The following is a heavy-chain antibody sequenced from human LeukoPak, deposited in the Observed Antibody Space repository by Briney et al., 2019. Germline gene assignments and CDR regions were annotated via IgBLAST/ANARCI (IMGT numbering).Heavy chain of an antibody. J-gene: IGHJ2*01. D-gene: IGHD4-11*01. Sequence: GGSLRLSCAASGFTFSSYAMSWVRQAPGKGLEWVSAISGSGGSTYYADSVKGRFTISRDNSKNTLYLQMNSLRAEDTAVYYCAKVPGTTVTGSYWYFDLWGRGTLVTVSS. CDR2: ISGSGGST. V-gene: IGHV3-23*01. CDR3: AKVPGTTVTGSYWYFDL. CDR1: GFTFSSYA.